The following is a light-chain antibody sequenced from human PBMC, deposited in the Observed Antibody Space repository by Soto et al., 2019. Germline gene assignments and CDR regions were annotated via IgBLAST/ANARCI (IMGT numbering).Light chain of an antibody. J-gene: IGKJ1*01. Sequence: EIVMTQSPATLSVSPGERATLSCRASQSVSINLAWYQQKPGQVPRLLIYDASNRATGVPARFSGSGSGTEFTLTISSLQSEDFAIYYCQHYHTLLWTFGQGTNVEIK. CDR2: DAS. V-gene: IGKV3-15*01. CDR3: QHYHTLLWT. CDR1: QSVSIN.